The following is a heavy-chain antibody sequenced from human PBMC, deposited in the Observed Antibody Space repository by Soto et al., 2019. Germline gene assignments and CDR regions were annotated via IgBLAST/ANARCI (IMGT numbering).Heavy chain of an antibody. V-gene: IGHV3-11*01. J-gene: IGHJ6*02. CDR1: GFTFSDYY. D-gene: IGHD6-13*01. CDR2: ISSSGSTI. Sequence: GGSLRLSCAASGFTFSDYYMSWIRQAPGKGLEWVSYISSSGSTIYYADSVKGRFTISRDNAKNSLYLQMNSLRAEDTAVYYCARVNQASGYSPDFYGMDVWGQGTTVTVSS. CDR3: ARVNQASGYSPDFYGMDV.